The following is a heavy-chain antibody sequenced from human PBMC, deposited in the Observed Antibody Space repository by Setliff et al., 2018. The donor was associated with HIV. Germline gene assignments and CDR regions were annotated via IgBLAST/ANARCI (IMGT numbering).Heavy chain of an antibody. CDR2: ISGSSSTI. J-gene: IGHJ4*02. CDR3: ARASRGGYYDSSAYAY. Sequence: LKISCAASGFTFSTYSMNWVRQDPGKGLEWVSYISGSSSTIYYADSVKGRFTISRDNAKNSLYLQMNSLRAEDTAVYYCARASRGGYYDSSAYAYWGQGTLVTVSS. V-gene: IGHV3-48*01. D-gene: IGHD3-22*01. CDR1: GFTFSTYS.